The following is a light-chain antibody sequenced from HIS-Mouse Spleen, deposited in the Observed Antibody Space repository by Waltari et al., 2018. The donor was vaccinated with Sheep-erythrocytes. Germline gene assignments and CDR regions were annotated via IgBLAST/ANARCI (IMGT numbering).Light chain of an antibody. CDR2: EVS. CDR3: SSYAGSNNWV. J-gene: IGLJ3*02. V-gene: IGLV2-8*01. CDR1: SSDVGGYNY. Sequence: QSALTQPPSASGSPGQSVTISCTGTSSDVGGYNYVSWYQQHPGKAPKRLIYEVSKRPSGGPERFSGSKSGNTASLTVAGLQAEDEADYYCSSYAGSNNWVFGGGTKLTVL.